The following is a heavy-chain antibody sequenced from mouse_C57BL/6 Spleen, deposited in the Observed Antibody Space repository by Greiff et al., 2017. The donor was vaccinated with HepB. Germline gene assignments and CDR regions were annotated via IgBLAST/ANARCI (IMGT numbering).Heavy chain of an antibody. D-gene: IGHD1-1*01. J-gene: IGHJ3*01. CDR1: GYTFTSYW. CDR2: IDPSDSYT. CDR3: ARGIGGSSSWFAY. Sequence: VQLQQPGAELVMPGASVKLSCKASGYTFTSYWMHWVKQRPGQGLEWIGEIDPSDSYTNYNQKFKGKSTLTVDKSSSTAYMPLSSLTSEDSAVYYCARGIGGSSSWFAYWGQGTLVTVSA. V-gene: IGHV1-69*01.